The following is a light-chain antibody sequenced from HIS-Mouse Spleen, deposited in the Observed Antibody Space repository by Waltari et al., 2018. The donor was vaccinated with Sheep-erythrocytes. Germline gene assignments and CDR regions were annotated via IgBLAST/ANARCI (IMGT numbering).Light chain of an antibody. CDR3: VQALQTPWT. J-gene: IGKJ1*01. CDR1: QSLLHSNGYNY. V-gene: IGKV2-28*01. Sequence: DIVMTQSPLSLPVTPGEPASISCRSSQSLLHSNGYNYLDWYLQTPGQSPQLLIYLGSNRASGVPDRFSGSGSGTDFTLKISRVEAEDVGVYYCVQALQTPWTFGQGTKVEIK. CDR2: LGS.